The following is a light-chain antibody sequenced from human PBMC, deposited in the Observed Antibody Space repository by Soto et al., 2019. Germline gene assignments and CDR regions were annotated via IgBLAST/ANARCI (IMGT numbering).Light chain of an antibody. J-gene: IGKJ1*01. CDR3: LQYEASPRT. CDR2: GAS. V-gene: IGKV3-20*01. CDR1: QTISTSY. Sequence: EIVLTQSPGTLSLSPGERATLSCRASQTISTSYLAWYQRKPGQAPRLLVYGASSRATGIPDKFSGSGSGTDFTLTIRSLQPEDFAVYYCLQYEASPRTFGQGTQVDIK.